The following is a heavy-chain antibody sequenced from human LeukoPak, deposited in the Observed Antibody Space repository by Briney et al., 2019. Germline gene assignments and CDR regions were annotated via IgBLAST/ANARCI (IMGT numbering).Heavy chain of an antibody. CDR2: ITDSGGAT. Sequence: GACLRLSCAASRFAFTNYVMNWVRQPPGKGLEWGSSITDSGGATYYADSMKGRFTISRDNSKNTLYLQMTSLKAEDTAVYYCAKRGSDFRALEYWGQGTLVTVSS. J-gene: IGHJ4*02. D-gene: IGHD3-3*01. CDR3: AKRGSDFRALEY. CDR1: RFAFTNYV. V-gene: IGHV3-23*01.